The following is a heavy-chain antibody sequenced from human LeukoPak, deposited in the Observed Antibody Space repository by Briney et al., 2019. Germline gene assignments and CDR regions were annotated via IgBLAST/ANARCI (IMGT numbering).Heavy chain of an antibody. CDR3: ARGRKWLRFVGFDY. CDR1: GGSFSGYY. CDR2: INHSGST. Sequence: SETLSLTCAVYGGSFSGYYWSWIRQPPEKGLEWIGEINHSGSTNYNPSLKSRVTISVDTSKNQFSLKLSSVTAADTAVYYCARGRKWLRFVGFDYWGQGTLVTVSS. V-gene: IGHV4-34*01. D-gene: IGHD5-12*01. J-gene: IGHJ4*02.